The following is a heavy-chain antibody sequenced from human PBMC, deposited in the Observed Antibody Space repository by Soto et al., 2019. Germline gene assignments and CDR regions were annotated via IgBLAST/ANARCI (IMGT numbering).Heavy chain of an antibody. D-gene: IGHD2-2*01. CDR1: GNTFNTYG. CDR2: ISPYSLDT. Sequence: QVQLVQSGGEVKKPGASVRVSCKAPGNTFNTYGISWVRRALGQGLEWMGWISPYSLDTNYAQKFQGRVTMTTDTSTSTAYMELRSLRSDDTAVYYCARAVSTSRYNWFDPWGQGTLVTVSS. V-gene: IGHV1-18*04. J-gene: IGHJ5*02. CDR3: ARAVSTSRYNWFDP.